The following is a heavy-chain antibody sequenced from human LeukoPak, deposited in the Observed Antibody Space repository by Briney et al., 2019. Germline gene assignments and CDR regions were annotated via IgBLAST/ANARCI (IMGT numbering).Heavy chain of an antibody. D-gene: IGHD1-26*01. J-gene: IGHJ5*02. CDR3: ARGVELRENWFDL. CDR1: GVSISSYY. CDR2: IYYSGST. Sequence: SETLSLTCTVWGVSISSYYWSWIRQPPGKGLEWIGYIYYSGSTNYNPSLKSRVTISVDTSKNQFSLKLSSVTAADTAVYYCARGVELRENWFDLWGQGTLVTVSS. V-gene: IGHV4-59*01.